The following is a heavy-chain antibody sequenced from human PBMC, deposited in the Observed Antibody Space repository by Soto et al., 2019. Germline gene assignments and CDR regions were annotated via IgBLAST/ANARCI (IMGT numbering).Heavy chain of an antibody. J-gene: IGHJ4*02. CDR3: AKVISAETTLFDY. CDR2: IYYSGST. V-gene: IGHV4-31*03. D-gene: IGHD4-17*01. Sequence: SETLSLTCTVSGGSISSGGYYWSWIRQHPGKGLEWIGYIYYSGSTYYNPSLKSRVTISVDTSKNQFSLKLSSVTAADTAVYYCAKVISAETTLFDYWSQGTLVTVSS. CDR1: GGSISSGGYY.